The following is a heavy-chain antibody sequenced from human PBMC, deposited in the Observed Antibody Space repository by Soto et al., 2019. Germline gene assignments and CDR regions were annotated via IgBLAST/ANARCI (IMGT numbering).Heavy chain of an antibody. CDR2: IYYSGST. J-gene: IGHJ4*02. CDR1: GCSISSGGYY. V-gene: IGHV4-31*02. D-gene: IGHD3-16*01. CDR3: TEGGYSDPFDY. Sequence: PXETLSLTCTVSGCSISSGGYYWSWIRQHPGKGLEWIGYIYYSGSTYYNPSLKSRVTISVDTSNNQSSLKLSSVTAADTAVYYCTEGGYSDPFDYWGQGTLVTVSS.